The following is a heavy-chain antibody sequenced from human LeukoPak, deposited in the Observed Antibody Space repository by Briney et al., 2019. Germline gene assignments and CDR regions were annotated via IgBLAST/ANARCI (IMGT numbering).Heavy chain of an antibody. J-gene: IGHJ4*02. CDR3: AKGSFGYSYGLFYFDY. CDR1: GFTFSSYG. D-gene: IGHD5-18*01. CDR2: ISGSDGST. V-gene: IGHV3-23*01. Sequence: GGSLRLSCAASGFTFSSYGMSWVRQAPGKGLEWVSAISGSDGSTYYADSVKGRFTTSRDNSKNTLYLQMNSLRAEDTAVYYCAKGSFGYSYGLFYFDYWGQGTLVTVSS.